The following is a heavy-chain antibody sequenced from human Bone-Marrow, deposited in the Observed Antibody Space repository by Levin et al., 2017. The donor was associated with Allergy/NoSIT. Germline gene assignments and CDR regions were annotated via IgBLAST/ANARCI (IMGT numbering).Heavy chain of an antibody. Sequence: GESLKISCAASGFSFSTYTMCWVRQAPGKGLEWVSGIVDGSGSTFYADSVRGRFTISRDDSKNTLYLQINSLRAEDTALYHCAKVHGTPHWGQGTLVTVSS. CDR2: IVDGSGST. J-gene: IGHJ4*02. CDR1: GFSFSTYT. V-gene: IGHV3-23*01. CDR3: AKVHGTPH.